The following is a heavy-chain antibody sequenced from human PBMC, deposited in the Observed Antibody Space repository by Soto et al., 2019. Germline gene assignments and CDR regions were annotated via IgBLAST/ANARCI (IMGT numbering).Heavy chain of an antibody. CDR2: TRNRVKKYTT. V-gene: IGHV3-72*01. CDR1: GFSISDHY. CDR3: ARISAAVSNGFDL. D-gene: IGHD6-13*01. J-gene: IGHJ3*01. Sequence: EVQVVESGGGLVQPGGSLRLSCVGSGFSISDHYMDWVRQAPGKGLEWVGRTRNRVKKYTTEYAASVKGRFSISRDESKNSLYVEMNSLKTEDTAVYYCARISAAVSNGFDLWGHGTMVTVSS.